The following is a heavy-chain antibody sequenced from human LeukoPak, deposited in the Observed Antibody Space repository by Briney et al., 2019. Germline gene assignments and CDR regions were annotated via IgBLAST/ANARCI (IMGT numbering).Heavy chain of an antibody. Sequence: PSETLSLTCTVSGGSISSYYWSWIRQPPGKGLEWLGYIYYSGSTNYNPSLKSRVTISVDTSKNQFSLKLSSVTAADTAVYYCASLSFSYGDHRPFDYWGQGTLVTVSS. V-gene: IGHV4-59*01. D-gene: IGHD4-17*01. CDR3: ASLSFSYGDHRPFDY. CDR1: GGSISSYY. J-gene: IGHJ4*02. CDR2: IYYSGST.